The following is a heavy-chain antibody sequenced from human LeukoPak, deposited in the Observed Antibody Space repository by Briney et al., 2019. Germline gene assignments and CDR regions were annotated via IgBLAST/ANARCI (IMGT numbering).Heavy chain of an antibody. CDR2: IRYDGSNK. CDR1: AFTFSSYG. CDR3: VKDSAVDYSDSRDFDY. V-gene: IGHV3-30*02. D-gene: IGHD3-22*01. Sequence: GGSLTLSCAASAFTFSSYGMHWVRQAQGKGLEWVTFIRYDGSNKYYADSVKGRFTISRDNSKTTLYLQMNSLRAEDTAVYYCVKDSAVDYSDSRDFDYWGQGTLVTVSS. J-gene: IGHJ4*02.